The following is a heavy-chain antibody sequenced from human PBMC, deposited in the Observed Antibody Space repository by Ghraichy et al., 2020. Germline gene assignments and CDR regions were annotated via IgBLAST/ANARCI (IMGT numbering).Heavy chain of an antibody. J-gene: IGHJ4*02. D-gene: IGHD5-12*01. CDR1: GFTFSSYG. CDR2: IWYDGSNK. CDR3: ARDNLVWGYSGYDSERYFDY. V-gene: IGHV3-33*01. Sequence: GGSLRLSCAASGFTFSSYGMHWVRQAPGKGLEWVAVIWYDGSNKYYADSVKGRFTISRDNSKNTLYLQMNSLRAEDTAVYYCARDNLVWGYSGYDSERYFDYWGQGTLVTVSS.